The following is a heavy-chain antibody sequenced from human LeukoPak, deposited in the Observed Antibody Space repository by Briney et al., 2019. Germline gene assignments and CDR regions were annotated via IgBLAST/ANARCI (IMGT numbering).Heavy chain of an antibody. V-gene: IGHV6-1*01. CDR2: TYYRSMRYN. J-gene: IGHJ4*02. D-gene: IGHD5-24*01. CDR3: AKSISCAAGLDY. Sequence: SQTLSLTSAISGDSVSSTSAAWNCIRQSPSRGLEWLGRTYYRSMRYNHYAVAVKSRITINPDTSKKQFSLQLNSVTPEDTAVYYCAKSISCAAGLDYSGQGTLVTASS. CDR1: GDSVSSTSAA.